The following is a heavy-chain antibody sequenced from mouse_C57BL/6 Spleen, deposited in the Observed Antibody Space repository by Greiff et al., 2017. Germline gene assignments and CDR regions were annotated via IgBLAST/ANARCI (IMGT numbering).Heavy chain of an antibody. CDR2: ISNGGGST. CDR3: ARHVSDDYSYYFDY. D-gene: IGHD2-4*01. CDR1: GFTFSDYY. Sequence: EVQRVESGGGLVQPGGSLKLSCAASGFTFSDYYMYWVRQTPEKRLEWVAYISNGGGSTYYPDPVKGRFTISRNNAKNTLYLQMSRLKSEDTAMYYWARHVSDDYSYYFDYWGQGTTLTVSS. V-gene: IGHV5-12*01. J-gene: IGHJ2*01.